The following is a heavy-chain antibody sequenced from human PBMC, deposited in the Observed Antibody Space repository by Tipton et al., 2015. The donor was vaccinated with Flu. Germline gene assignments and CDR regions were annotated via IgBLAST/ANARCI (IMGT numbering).Heavy chain of an antibody. D-gene: IGHD3-10*01. V-gene: IGHV5-51*03. CDR2: IYPTDSDT. CDR3: VRTEGFNWYFDL. J-gene: IGHJ2*01. CDR1: GYTFSSDW. Sequence: QLVQSGGEVKKPAESLKISCKASGYTFSSDWIGWVRQMPGKGLEWMGVIYPTDSDTRYSPSFQGQVSFSVDKSTSTAYLQWSSLKASDSAVYYCVRTEGFNWYFDLWGRGTLVTVSS.